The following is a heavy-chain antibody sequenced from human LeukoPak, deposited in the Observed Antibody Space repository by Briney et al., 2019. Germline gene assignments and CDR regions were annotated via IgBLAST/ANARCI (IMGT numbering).Heavy chain of an antibody. CDR2: ISTNGGIT. CDR1: GFTFSSYA. Sequence: GGSLRLSCAASGFTFSSYAMSWVRQAPGKGLEWVSAISTNGGITYYADSVKGRFTISRDNSKNTLSLQMNSLRADDTAIYYCAKESISWYLDYWGQGTLVTVSS. V-gene: IGHV3-23*01. D-gene: IGHD6-6*01. J-gene: IGHJ4*02. CDR3: AKESISWYLDY.